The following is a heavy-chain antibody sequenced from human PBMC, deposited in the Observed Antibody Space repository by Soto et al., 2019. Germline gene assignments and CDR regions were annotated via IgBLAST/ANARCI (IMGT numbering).Heavy chain of an antibody. CDR2: INHSGST. V-gene: IGHV4-34*01. Sequence: QVQLQQWGAGLLKPSETLSLTCAVYGGSFSGYYWSWIRQPPGKGLEWIGEINHSGSTNYNPSLKSRVTLSVDQSKNQFSLKLSSVAAADTAVYYCASKVWGPAYSSSWKIFDYWGQGTLVTVSS. D-gene: IGHD6-13*01. CDR3: ASKVWGPAYSSSWKIFDY. CDR1: GGSFSGYY. J-gene: IGHJ4*02.